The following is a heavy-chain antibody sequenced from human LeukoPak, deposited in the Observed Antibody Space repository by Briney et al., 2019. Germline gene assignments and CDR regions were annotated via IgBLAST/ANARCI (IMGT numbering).Heavy chain of an antibody. V-gene: IGHV2-70*11. CDR3: ARINLQGYRYCFDP. CDR2: IDWDDEK. CDR1: GFSLSTSEMC. Sequence: SGPTLVNPTQTLTLTCTFSGFSLSTSEMCVSWIRQPPGKALEWLARIDWDDEKYYSTSLKTRRTISKDTSKNQVVLTMTNMDPVDTATYYCARINLQGYRYCFDPWGQGTLVTVSS. J-gene: IGHJ5*02. D-gene: IGHD5-18*01.